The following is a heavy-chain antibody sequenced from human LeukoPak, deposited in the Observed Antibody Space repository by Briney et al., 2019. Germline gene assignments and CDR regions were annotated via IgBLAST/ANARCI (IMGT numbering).Heavy chain of an antibody. Sequence: SETLSLTCTVSGGSISSYYWTWIRQPPGKGLEWIGEINHSGSTNYNPSLKSRVTISVDTSKNQFSLKLSSVTAADTAVYYCNLGYSSSWYRYYYYYMDVWGKGTTVTVSS. J-gene: IGHJ6*03. V-gene: IGHV4-34*01. D-gene: IGHD6-13*01. CDR1: GGSISSYY. CDR3: NLGYSSSWYRYYYYYMDV. CDR2: INHSGST.